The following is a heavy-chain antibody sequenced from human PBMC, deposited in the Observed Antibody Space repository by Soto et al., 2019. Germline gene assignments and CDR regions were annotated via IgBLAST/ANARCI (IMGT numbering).Heavy chain of an antibody. CDR3: ARDPVCSGGSCYDY. D-gene: IGHD2-15*01. CDR1: VFTFSRYW. J-gene: IGHJ4*02. V-gene: IGHV3-7*01. CDR2: IKQDGRAI. Sequence: GTLRFACAASVFTFSRYWMTWVRQAPGKGLEWVANIKQDGRAIYYVDSVRGRFTISRDNAENSLYLQMNSLRAEDTAVYYCARDPVCSGGSCYDYWGQGTLVTVSS.